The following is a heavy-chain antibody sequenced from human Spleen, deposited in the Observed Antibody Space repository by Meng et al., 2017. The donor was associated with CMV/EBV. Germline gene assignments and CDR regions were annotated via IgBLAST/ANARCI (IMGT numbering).Heavy chain of an antibody. J-gene: IGHJ5*02. CDR1: GFTFSSYA. Sequence: PSGFTFSSYAMCWVRQAPGKGLEWVSAISGSGGSTYYADSVKGRFTISRDNSKNTLYLQMNSLRAEDTAVYYCAKVSAAVSGWFDPWGQGTLVTVSS. CDR3: AKVSAAVSGWFDP. D-gene: IGHD6-13*01. V-gene: IGHV3-23*01. CDR2: ISGSGGST.